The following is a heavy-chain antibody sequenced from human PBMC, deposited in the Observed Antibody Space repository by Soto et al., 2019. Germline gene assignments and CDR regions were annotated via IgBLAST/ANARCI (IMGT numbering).Heavy chain of an antibody. Sequence: VGSLRLSCATSGFTFSSYAMSWVRQAPGKGLEWVSTVSGSSAGNTYYADSVRGRFTISRDNSKNTVSLEMNSLRAEDTAVYYCAKGYSTGWYDAFDIWGKGTMVTVSS. J-gene: IGHJ3*02. CDR2: VSGSSAGNT. CDR3: AKGYSTGWYDAFDI. CDR1: GFTFSSYA. D-gene: IGHD6-19*01. V-gene: IGHV3-23*01.